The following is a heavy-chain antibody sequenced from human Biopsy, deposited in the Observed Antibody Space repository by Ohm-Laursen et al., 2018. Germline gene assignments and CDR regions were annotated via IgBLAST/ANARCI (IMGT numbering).Heavy chain of an antibody. CDR3: ARDRGYYSDRTVPGYFDL. CDR1: GDSISSYY. D-gene: IGHD3-22*01. V-gene: IGHV4-59*01. J-gene: IGHJ2*01. CDR2: VYYTGST. Sequence: SETLSLTCTVSGDSISSYYWSWIPQPPGKGLLWIGYVYYTGSTDYNPFLQSRVTISVDTSKNHFSLRLRSVTLADTAIYYCARDRGYYSDRTVPGYFDLWGRGTLVTVSS.